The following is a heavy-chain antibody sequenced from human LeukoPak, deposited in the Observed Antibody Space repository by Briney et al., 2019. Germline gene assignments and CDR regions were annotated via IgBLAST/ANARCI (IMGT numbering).Heavy chain of an antibody. Sequence: ASVKVSCKASGYTFTSYDINWVRQATGQGLEWMGWMNPNSGNTGYAQKFQGRVTITRNTSISTAYMELSSLRSEDTAVYYCARVSTRGYCSGGSCYYNWFDPWGQGTLVTVSS. V-gene: IGHV1-8*03. J-gene: IGHJ5*02. CDR2: MNPNSGNT. D-gene: IGHD2-15*01. CDR3: ARVSTRGYCSGGSCYYNWFDP. CDR1: GYTFTSYD.